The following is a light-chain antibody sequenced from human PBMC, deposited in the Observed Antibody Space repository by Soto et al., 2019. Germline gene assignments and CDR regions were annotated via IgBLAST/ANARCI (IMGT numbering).Light chain of an antibody. V-gene: IGKV3D-20*02. CDR2: GVS. CDR3: QQRSNWPLT. Sequence: EIVLPQSQGTMSLAPGERSNTSCRASQSVSSSYLAWYPPKPGQAPRLLIYGVSSRATGIPDRFSGSGSGTDCTLTISSLEPEELAVYYCQQRSNWPLTVGGWTKVDIK. J-gene: IGKJ4*01. CDR1: QSVSSSY.